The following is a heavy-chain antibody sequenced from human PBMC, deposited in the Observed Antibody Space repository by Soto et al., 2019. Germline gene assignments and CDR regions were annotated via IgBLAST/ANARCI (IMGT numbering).Heavy chain of an antibody. J-gene: IGHJ4*02. CDR3: ARGSGYYPVGYFDY. D-gene: IGHD3-3*01. V-gene: IGHV4-59*01. Sequence: TLSLTCTVSGGSISSYYWSWIRQPPGKGLEWIGYIYYSGSTNYNPSLKSRVTISVDTSKNQFSLKLSSVTAADTAVYYCARGSGYYPVGYFDYWGQGTLVTVHS. CDR1: GGSISSYY. CDR2: IYYSGST.